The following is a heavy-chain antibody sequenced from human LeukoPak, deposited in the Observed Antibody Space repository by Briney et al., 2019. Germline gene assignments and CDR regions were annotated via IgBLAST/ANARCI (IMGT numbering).Heavy chain of an antibody. Sequence: TGGSLRLSCAASGFTVSSNYMSWVRQAPGKGLEWVSVIYSGGSTYYADSVKGRFTISRDNSKNTLYLQMNSLRAEDTAVYYCARHYSSSWYYFDYWGQGTLVTVSS. J-gene: IGHJ4*02. CDR3: ARHYSSSWYYFDY. CDR1: GFTVSSNY. D-gene: IGHD6-13*01. V-gene: IGHV3-53*01. CDR2: IYSGGST.